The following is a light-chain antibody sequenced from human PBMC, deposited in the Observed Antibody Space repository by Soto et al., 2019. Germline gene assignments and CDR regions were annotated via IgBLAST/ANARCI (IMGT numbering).Light chain of an antibody. CDR3: HQYGTAHLT. V-gene: IGKV3-20*01. J-gene: IGKJ3*01. Sequence: EVVLTQSPGTLSFSPGERATLSCRASQSVAANYLAWYPQKRGQAPRLLIYGASSRATGIPDRFSGSGSGTDFTLTISRLEPEDFSVYYCHQYGTAHLTFGPGTKVDIK. CDR2: GAS. CDR1: QSVAANY.